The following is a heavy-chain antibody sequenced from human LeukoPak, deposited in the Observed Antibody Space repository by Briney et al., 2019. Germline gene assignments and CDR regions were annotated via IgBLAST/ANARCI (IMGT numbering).Heavy chain of an antibody. Sequence: KPGGSLRLSCAASGFTFSDYYMNWIRQAPGKGLEWVSYIGSSGTPIYYADSVKGRFTISRDNSKNTLYLQMNSLRAEDTVVYYCARRQVEMATMDLYYFDYWGQGTLVTVSS. J-gene: IGHJ4*02. CDR3: ARRQVEMATMDLYYFDY. CDR2: IGSSGTPI. V-gene: IGHV3-11*04. CDR1: GFTFSDYY. D-gene: IGHD5-24*01.